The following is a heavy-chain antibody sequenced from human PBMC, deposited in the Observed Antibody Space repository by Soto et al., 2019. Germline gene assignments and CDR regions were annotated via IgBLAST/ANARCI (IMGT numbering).Heavy chain of an antibody. V-gene: IGHV3-21*01. CDR1: GFPFSSFS. CDR3: ASYGGAWPHDY. J-gene: IGHJ4*02. CDR2: ISSSSSYI. D-gene: IGHD3-10*01. Sequence: AGSLMPSCAASGFPFSSFSMNWVRQAPGKGLEWVSSISSSSSYIYYADSVKGRFTISRDNAKNSLYLQMNSLRAEDTAVYYCASYGGAWPHDYWGQGTLVTVSS.